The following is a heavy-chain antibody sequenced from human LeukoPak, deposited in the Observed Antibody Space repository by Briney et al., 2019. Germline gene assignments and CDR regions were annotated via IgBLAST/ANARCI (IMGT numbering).Heavy chain of an antibody. CDR3: AKVTTVYDSSGYHQAGFDY. CDR1: GFTFDDYA. Sequence: GGSLRLSCAASGFTFDDYAMHWVRQAPGKGLEWVSGISWNSGSIGYADSVKGRFTISRDNAKNSLYLQMNSLRAEDTALYYCAKVTTVYDSSGYHQAGFDYWGQGTLVTVSS. J-gene: IGHJ4*02. D-gene: IGHD3-22*01. CDR2: ISWNSGSI. V-gene: IGHV3-9*01.